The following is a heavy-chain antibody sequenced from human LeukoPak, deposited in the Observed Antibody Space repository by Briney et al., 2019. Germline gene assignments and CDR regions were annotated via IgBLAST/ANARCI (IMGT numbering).Heavy chain of an antibody. CDR3: ASGKDIVVVVAADKAAEYFQH. J-gene: IGHJ1*01. D-gene: IGHD2-15*01. CDR1: GGTFSSYA. Sequence: SVKVSCKASGGTFSSYAISWVRQAPGQGLEWMGGIIPIFGTANYAQKFQGKGTITTAESTSTDYMELSSLRSEDTAVYYCASGKDIVVVVAADKAAEYFQHWGQGTLVTVSS. V-gene: IGHV1-69*05. CDR2: IIPIFGTA.